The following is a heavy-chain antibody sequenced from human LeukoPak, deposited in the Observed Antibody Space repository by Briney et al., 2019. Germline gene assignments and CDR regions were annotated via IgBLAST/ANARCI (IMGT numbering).Heavy chain of an antibody. Sequence: GGSLRLSCAASGFTLRSYTMNWVRQAPGKGLEWVSSIGISSNKIYYADSVKGRFTISRDNSKNTLYLQMNSLRAEDTAVYYCARDPGYFDYWGQGTLVTVSS. J-gene: IGHJ4*02. CDR3: ARDPGYFDY. CDR2: IGISSNKI. V-gene: IGHV3-21*04. CDR1: GFTLRSYT.